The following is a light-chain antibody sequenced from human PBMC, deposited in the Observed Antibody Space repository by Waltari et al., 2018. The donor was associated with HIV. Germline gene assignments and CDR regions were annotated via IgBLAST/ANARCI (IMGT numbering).Light chain of an antibody. CDR2: RAT. CDR3: HQYSDYLGS. Sequence: DIHMTQHPPTLPASVGDRANITCRASQTVGDWLAWYQQEPGEAPSLLIYRATDVESGVPSRFSGSASGTDFTLAIDSLHPDDFATYYCHQYSDYLGSFGQGTRVELK. CDR1: QTVGDW. J-gene: IGKJ1*01. V-gene: IGKV1-5*03.